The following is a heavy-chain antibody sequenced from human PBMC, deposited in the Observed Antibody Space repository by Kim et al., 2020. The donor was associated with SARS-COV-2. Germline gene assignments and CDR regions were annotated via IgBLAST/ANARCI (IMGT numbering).Heavy chain of an antibody. J-gene: IGHJ6*02. CDR2: INPNSGGT. CDR3: ARVGAALLWFGELLPNYYYYGMDV. CDR1: GYTFTGYY. D-gene: IGHD3-10*01. Sequence: ASVKVSCKASGYTFTGYYMHWVRQAPGQGLEWMGWINPNSGGTNYAQKFQGRVTMTRDTSISTAYMELSRLRSDDTAVYYCARVGAALLWFGELLPNYYYYGMDVWGQGTTVTVSS. V-gene: IGHV1-2*02.